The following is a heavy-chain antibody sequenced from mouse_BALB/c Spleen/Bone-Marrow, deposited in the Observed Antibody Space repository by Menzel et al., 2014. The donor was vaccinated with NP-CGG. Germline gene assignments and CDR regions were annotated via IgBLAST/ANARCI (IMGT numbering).Heavy chain of an antibody. CDR2: IYPSTGYT. V-gene: IGHV1-7*01. J-gene: IGHJ3*01. D-gene: IGHD2-4*01. CDR1: GYTFTSYW. CDR3: ARDDYAY. Sequence: VQLQQSGAELAKPGASVKMSCKASGYTFTSYWMHWVKQRPGQGLEWIGYIYPSTGYTEHNQKFKDKAIMTADKSSSTAYMQLSNLTAEDSAVYYWARDDYAYWGQGTLVTVSA.